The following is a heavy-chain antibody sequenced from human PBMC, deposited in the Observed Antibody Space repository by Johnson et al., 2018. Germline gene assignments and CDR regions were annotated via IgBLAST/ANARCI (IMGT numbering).Heavy chain of an antibody. CDR3: AKYWGVPTEMIDAFDI. V-gene: IGHV3-30*18. J-gene: IGHJ3*02. CDR1: GFTFSSYG. D-gene: IGHD3-16*01. Sequence: QVQLVQSGGGVVQPGRSLRLSCAASGFTFSSYGMHWVRQAPGKGLEWVAVISYDGSNKYYADSVKGRFTIPRDNSKNTLYLQMNSLRAEDTAGYYCAKYWGVPTEMIDAFDIWGQGTMVTVSS. CDR2: ISYDGSNK.